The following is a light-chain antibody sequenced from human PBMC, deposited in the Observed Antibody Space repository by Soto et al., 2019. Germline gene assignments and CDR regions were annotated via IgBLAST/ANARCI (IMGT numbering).Light chain of an antibody. CDR2: GNS. J-gene: IGLJ1*01. Sequence: QSVLTQPPSVSGAPGQRVTISCTGSSSKIGAGYDVHWYQQLPGTAPKLLIYGNSNRPSVVPDLFSGSKSGTSASLAITGLQAEDEADYYCQSYDSSLSGFYVFGTGTKVTVL. CDR3: QSYDSSLSGFYV. CDR1: SSKIGAGYD. V-gene: IGLV1-40*01.